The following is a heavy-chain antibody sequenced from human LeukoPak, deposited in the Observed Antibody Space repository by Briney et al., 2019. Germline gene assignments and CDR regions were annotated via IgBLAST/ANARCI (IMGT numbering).Heavy chain of an antibody. CDR3: AKANYDFWSGYYTVDY. CDR1: GFTFSSYA. J-gene: IGHJ4*02. D-gene: IGHD3-3*01. CDR2: ISGSGGST. V-gene: IGHV3-23*01. Sequence: GGSLRLSCAASGFTFSSYAMSWVRQAPGKGLEWVSAISGSGGSTYYADSVKGRFTISRDNSKNMLYLQMNSLRAEDTAVYYCAKANYDFWSGYYTVDYWGQGTLVTVSS.